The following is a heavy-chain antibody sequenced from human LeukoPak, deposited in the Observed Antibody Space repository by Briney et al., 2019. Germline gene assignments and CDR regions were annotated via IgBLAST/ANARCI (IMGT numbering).Heavy chain of an antibody. CDR1: GGSISTNSYY. Sequence: SETLSLTCTVSGGSISTNSYYWGWIRQPPGKGLKWIGSIYYSGSTYYNPSLRSRVTISVDTSKNQFSLKLSSVTAADTAVYYCARRRWLQFDYWGQGTLVTVSS. V-gene: IGHV4-39*07. CDR3: ARRRWLQFDY. J-gene: IGHJ4*02. D-gene: IGHD5-24*01. CDR2: IYYSGST.